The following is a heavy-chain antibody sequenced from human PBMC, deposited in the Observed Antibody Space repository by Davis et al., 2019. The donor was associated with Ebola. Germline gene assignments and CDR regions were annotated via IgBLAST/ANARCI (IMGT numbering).Heavy chain of an antibody. CDR3: VTGQLIQAWAVSDH. D-gene: IGHD1-14*01. Sequence: GESLKISCAASGFTVSSNYMSWVRQAPGKGLEWVSVIYSGGSTYYADSVKGRFTISRDDSTNSLYLHMENLRTDDTATYYCVTGQLIQAWAVSDHWGQGTLVTVSS. V-gene: IGHV3-66*01. CDR2: IYSGGST. J-gene: IGHJ4*02. CDR1: GFTVSSNY.